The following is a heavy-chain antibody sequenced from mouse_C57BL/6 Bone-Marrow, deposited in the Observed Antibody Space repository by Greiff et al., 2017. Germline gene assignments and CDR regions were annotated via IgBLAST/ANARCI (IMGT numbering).Heavy chain of an antibody. CDR2: ISAGGSYT. V-gene: IGHV5-4*03. D-gene: IGHD1-1*01. Sequence: EVKLLESGGGLVKPGGSLKLSCAASGFTFSSYAMSWVRQTPEKRLEWVATISAGGSYTYSPDNVKGRFTISRDNAKNNLYLQMSHLKSEDTAMYYCARGGSCYGAPWFAYWGQGTLVTVSA. CDR1: GFTFSSYA. CDR3: ARGGSCYGAPWFAY. J-gene: IGHJ3*01.